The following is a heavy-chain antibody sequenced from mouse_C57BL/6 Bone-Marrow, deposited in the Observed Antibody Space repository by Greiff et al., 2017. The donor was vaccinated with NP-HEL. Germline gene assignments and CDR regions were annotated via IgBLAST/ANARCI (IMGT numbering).Heavy chain of an antibody. CDR1: GYTFTSYW. J-gene: IGHJ2*01. Sequence: QVQLQQPGAELVRPGSSVKLSCKASGYTFTSYWMHWVKQRPIQGLEWIGNIDPSDSETHYNQKFKDKATLTVDKSSSTAYMQLSSLTSEDSAVYYCARFFYDGGFDYWGQGTTLTVSS. V-gene: IGHV1-52*01. CDR3: ARFFYDGGFDY. CDR2: IDPSDSET. D-gene: IGHD2-12*01.